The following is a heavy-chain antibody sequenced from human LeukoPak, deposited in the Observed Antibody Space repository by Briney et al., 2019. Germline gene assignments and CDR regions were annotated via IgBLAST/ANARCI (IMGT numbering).Heavy chain of an antibody. Sequence: SVKVSCKASGGTFSSYAISWVRQAPGQGLEWMGGIVPIFGTANYAQKFQGRVTITADESTSTAYMELSSLRSDDTAVYYCARMSNELSFDYWGQGTLVTVSS. J-gene: IGHJ4*02. CDR2: IVPIFGTA. CDR1: GGTFSSYA. V-gene: IGHV1-69*13. D-gene: IGHD1-26*01. CDR3: ARMSNELSFDY.